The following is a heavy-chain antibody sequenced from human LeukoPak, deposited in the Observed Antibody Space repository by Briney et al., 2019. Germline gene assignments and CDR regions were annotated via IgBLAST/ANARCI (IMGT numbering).Heavy chain of an antibody. V-gene: IGHV3-23*01. J-gene: IGHJ5*02. CDR2: ISGTSGVTT. CDR1: GFTFSSYA. CDR3: VKVTSDH. Sequence: PGGSLRLSCAASGFTFSSYAMSWVRQAPGKGLEWVSAISGTSGVTTYYADSVKGRFTISRDNSRNTLYLQVNSLRAEDTAVYYCVKVTSDHWGQGTLVTVSS.